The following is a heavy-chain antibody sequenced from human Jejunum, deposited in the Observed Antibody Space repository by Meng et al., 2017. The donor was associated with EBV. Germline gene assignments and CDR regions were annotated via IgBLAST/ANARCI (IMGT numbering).Heavy chain of an antibody. CDR2: IDAGNGYG. V-gene: IGHV1-3*01. CDR1: GYTFTDYS. CDR3: AREDYASSGYYPCAY. J-gene: IGHJ4*02. D-gene: IGHD3-22*01. Sequence: QVQLVQSGAEVKEPXXXXXXXCKASGYTFTDYSIHWVRQAPGQRLEWMGWIDAGNGYGRSSQNFQDRITITRDTSATTVYMDLSSLRSEDTAMYYCAREDYASSGYYPCAYWGQGTLVTVSS.